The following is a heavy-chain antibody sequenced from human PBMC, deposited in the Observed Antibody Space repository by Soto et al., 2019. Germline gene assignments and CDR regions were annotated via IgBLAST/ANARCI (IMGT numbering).Heavy chain of an antibody. Sequence: ASVKVSCKASGYTFTGYYMHWVRQDTGQGLEWMGWINPNSGGTNYAQKFQGWVTMTRDTSISTAYMELSRLRSDDKAVYYCARAGDFWSGYLGYYFDYWG. D-gene: IGHD3-3*01. CDR2: INPNSGGT. J-gene: IGHJ4*01. CDR1: GYTFTGYY. CDR3: ARAGDFWSGYLGYYFDY. V-gene: IGHV1-2*04.